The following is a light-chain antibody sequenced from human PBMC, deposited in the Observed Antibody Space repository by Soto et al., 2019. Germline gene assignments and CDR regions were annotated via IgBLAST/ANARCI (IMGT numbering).Light chain of an antibody. CDR2: DVS. CDR1: ASDVGTYNY. Sequence: QCALTQPRSVSGSPGQSVTISCTGTASDVGTYNYVSWYQQHPGKAPKLMIYDVSKRPSGVPDRFSGSKSGNTASLTISGLQAEDEADYYCCSYAGSYTHWVFGGGTKVTVL. V-gene: IGLV2-11*01. CDR3: CSYAGSYTHWV. J-gene: IGLJ3*02.